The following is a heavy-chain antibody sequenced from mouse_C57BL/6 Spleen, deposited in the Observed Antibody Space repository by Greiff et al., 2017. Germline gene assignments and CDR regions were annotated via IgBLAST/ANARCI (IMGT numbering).Heavy chain of an antibody. V-gene: IGHV1-50*01. Sequence: QVQLQQPGAELVKPGASVKLSCKASGYTFTSYWMQWVKQRPGQGLEWIGEIDPSDSYTNYNQKFKGKATLTVDTSSSTAYMQLSSLTPEDSAVYYCARHYDYDRVGFDYWGQGTTLTVSS. CDR3: ARHYDYDRVGFDY. CDR2: IDPSDSYT. D-gene: IGHD2-4*01. CDR1: GYTFTSYW. J-gene: IGHJ2*01.